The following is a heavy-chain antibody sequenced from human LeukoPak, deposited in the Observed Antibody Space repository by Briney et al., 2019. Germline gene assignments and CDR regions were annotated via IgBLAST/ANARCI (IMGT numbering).Heavy chain of an antibody. Sequence: KSGGSLRLSCAASGFTFSSYGMHWVRQAPGKGLEWVAFIRYDGSNKYYADFVKGRFTISRDNSKNTLYLQMNSLRAEDTAVYYCANDGNYGDYDYYYYMDVWGKGTTVTVSS. J-gene: IGHJ6*03. D-gene: IGHD4-17*01. CDR2: IRYDGSNK. CDR1: GFTFSSYG. V-gene: IGHV3-30*02. CDR3: ANDGNYGDYDYYYYMDV.